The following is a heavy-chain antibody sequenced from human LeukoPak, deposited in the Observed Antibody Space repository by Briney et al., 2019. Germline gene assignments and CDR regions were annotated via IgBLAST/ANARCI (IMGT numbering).Heavy chain of an antibody. D-gene: IGHD3-9*01. CDR3: ARAREVTGLTP. Sequence: ASVKVSCKASGYRFSCNYIHWVRQPPGQGLEWMAWINPNSGDTNYAQKFQGRVTVTRDTSISTVYMELSRLRYDDTAIYYCARAREVTGLTPWGQGTLVTVST. V-gene: IGHV1-2*02. CDR2: INPNSGDT. J-gene: IGHJ5*02. CDR1: GYRFSCNY.